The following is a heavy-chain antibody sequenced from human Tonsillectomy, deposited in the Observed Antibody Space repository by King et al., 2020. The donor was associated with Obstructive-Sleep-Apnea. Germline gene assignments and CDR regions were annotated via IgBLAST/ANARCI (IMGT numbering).Heavy chain of an antibody. D-gene: IGHD2-2*01. CDR2: ITWNSGSV. CDR3: EKGVPVAKYTDPPKYYFDF. V-gene: IGHV3-9*01. CDR1: GFSFEDYA. Sequence: VQLVESGGGLVQPGRSLRLSCAASGFSFEDYAMHWVRQTPGKGLEWVAQITWNSGSVGYADSVKGRFTISRDNAKNSLYLQMNSLRLEDTGFYYCEKGVPVAKYTDPPKYYFDFWGQGTLVTVSS. J-gene: IGHJ4*02.